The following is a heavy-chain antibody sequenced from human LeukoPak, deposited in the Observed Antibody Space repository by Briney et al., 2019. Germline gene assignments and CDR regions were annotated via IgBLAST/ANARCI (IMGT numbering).Heavy chain of an antibody. CDR1: GDSISSSTYY. V-gene: IGHV4-39*02. Sequence: SETLSLTCIVSGDSISSSTYYWAWIRQPPGKGLEWIGSIPHTGTTYYKPSLKSQVTISVDASKSQFSLRLNSVTAADTAVYFCARELRGVADYWGQGTLVTVSS. CDR3: ARELRGVADY. D-gene: IGHD3-10*01. CDR2: IPHTGTT. J-gene: IGHJ4*02.